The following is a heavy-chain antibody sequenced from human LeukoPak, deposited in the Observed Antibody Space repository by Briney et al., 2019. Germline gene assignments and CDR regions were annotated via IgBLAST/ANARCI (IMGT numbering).Heavy chain of an antibody. CDR2: IKQDGSEK. D-gene: IGHD6-19*01. Sequence: GGSLRLSCAASGFTFSSYWMSWVRQAPGKGLAWVANIKQDGSEKYYVDSVKGRFTISRDNAKNSLYLQMNSLRAEDTAVYYCARDEDSSGWYLFDYWGQGTLVTVSS. V-gene: IGHV3-7*03. J-gene: IGHJ4*02. CDR1: GFTFSSYW. CDR3: ARDEDSSGWYLFDY.